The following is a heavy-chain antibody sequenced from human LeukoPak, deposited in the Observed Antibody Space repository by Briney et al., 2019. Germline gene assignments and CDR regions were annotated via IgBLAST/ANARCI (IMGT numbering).Heavy chain of an antibody. V-gene: IGHV4-59*08. CDR2: IYYSGST. CDR3: ARRRRYYGDYSHYYYGMDV. Sequence: SETLSLTCTVSGGSISSYYWSWIRQPPGKGLEWIGYIYYSGSTNYNPSLKSRVTISVDTSKNQFSLKLSSVTAADTAVYYCARRRRYYGDYSHYYYGMDVWGQGTMVTVSS. J-gene: IGHJ6*02. CDR1: GGSISSYY. D-gene: IGHD4-17*01.